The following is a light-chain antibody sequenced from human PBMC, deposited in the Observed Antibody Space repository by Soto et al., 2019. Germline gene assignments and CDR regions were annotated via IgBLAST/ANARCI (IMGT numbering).Light chain of an antibody. J-gene: IGLJ2*01. CDR3: SSYRSGATPYVI. CDR1: SSDVGGYNY. CDR2: EVS. Sequence: QSALTQPASVSGSPGQSITISCTGTSSDVGGYNYVSWYQQHPGKAPKLMIYEVSNRPSGVSNRFSGSKSGNTASLTISGLQAEDEADYYCSSYRSGATPYVIFGGGTKVTVL. V-gene: IGLV2-14*01.